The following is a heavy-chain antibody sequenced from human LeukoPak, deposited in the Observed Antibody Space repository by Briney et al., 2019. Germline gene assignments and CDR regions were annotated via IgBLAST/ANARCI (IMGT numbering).Heavy chain of an antibody. CDR2: IWYDGSNK. Sequence: HPGGSLRLSCAASGFTFSSYGMHWVRQAPGKGLEWVAVIWYDGSNKYYADSVKGRFTISRDNSKNTLYLQMNSLRAEDTAVYYCASGYSGYDPLRFDPWGQGTLVTVSS. V-gene: IGHV3-33*01. CDR3: ASGYSGYDPLRFDP. J-gene: IGHJ5*02. CDR1: GFTFSSYG. D-gene: IGHD5-12*01.